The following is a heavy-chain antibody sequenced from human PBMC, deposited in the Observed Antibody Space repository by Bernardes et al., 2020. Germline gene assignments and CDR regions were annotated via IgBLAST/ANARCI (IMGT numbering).Heavy chain of an antibody. D-gene: IGHD3-10*01. CDR2: ISEGGDRT. V-gene: IGHV3-23*01. CDR3: ARKSSTRSGYDP. J-gene: IGHJ5*02. Sequence: GGSLRLSCAASGFTFSNYGMGWVRQAPGKGLEWVAAISEGGDRTYYADSVKGRFTISRDNAEKSLFLQMNSLRVEDTAEYYCARKSSTRSGYDPWGQGALVTVSS. CDR1: GFTFSNYG.